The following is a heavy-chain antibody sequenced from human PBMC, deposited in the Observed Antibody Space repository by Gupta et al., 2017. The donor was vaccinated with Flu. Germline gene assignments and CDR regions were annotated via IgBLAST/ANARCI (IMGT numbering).Heavy chain of an antibody. V-gene: IGHV3-21*06. D-gene: IGHD2-21*01. CDR3: ARDLGYCGENGCYDYGMDV. Sequence: EEHLVESGGGLVKPGGSLRLSCAASGFTFSSSTMNWVRQAPGKGLEWVSSITSGSFHIKYADSIKGRFTVSRDNAKNSLFLQMNNLRAEDSGIYFCARDLGYCGENGCYDYGMDVWGQGTTVIVAS. J-gene: IGHJ6*02. CDR2: ITSGSFHI. CDR1: GFTFSSST.